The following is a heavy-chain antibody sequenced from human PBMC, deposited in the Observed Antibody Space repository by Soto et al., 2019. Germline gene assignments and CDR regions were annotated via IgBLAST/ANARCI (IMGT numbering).Heavy chain of an antibody. CDR2: IYYSGST. CDR3: ARGGNYDFWSDLSPDV. D-gene: IGHD3-3*01. CDR1: GCSVSSGSYY. V-gene: IGHV4-61*01. J-gene: IGHJ6*02. Sequence: LFETLSLTCTVSGCSVSSGSYYWSWIRQPPGKGLEWIGYIYYSGSTNYNPSLKSRVTISVDTSKNQFSLKLSSVTAADTAVYYCARGGNYDFWSDLSPDVWVQGTTVTVSS.